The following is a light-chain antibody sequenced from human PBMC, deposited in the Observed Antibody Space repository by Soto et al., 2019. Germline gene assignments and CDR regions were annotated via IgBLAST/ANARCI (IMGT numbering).Light chain of an antibody. CDR1: SSDVGGYNY. Sequence: QSALTQPASVSGSPGQSITISCTGTSSDVGGYNYVSWYQQHPGKAPKLMISEVSNRPSGVSDRFSGSKSGNTASLTISGLQAEDEADYYCSSYTSKNTPVFGGGTKLTVL. J-gene: IGLJ2*01. V-gene: IGLV2-14*01. CDR2: EVS. CDR3: SSYTSKNTPV.